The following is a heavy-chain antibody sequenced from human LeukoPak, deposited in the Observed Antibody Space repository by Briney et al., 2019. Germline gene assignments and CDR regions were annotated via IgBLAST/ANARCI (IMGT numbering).Heavy chain of an antibody. CDR2: TDEDGSAK. CDR1: GFTFSGYW. Sequence: PGGSLRLSCAASGFTFSGYWMTWVRQAPGKGLEWVANTDEDGSAKYYLGSVKGRFTISRDNAKNSLYLQMNSLRAEDTAVYYCAVPYYYDSSGYYYWGQGTLVTVSS. CDR3: AVPYYYDSSGYYY. V-gene: IGHV3-7*01. J-gene: IGHJ4*02. D-gene: IGHD3-22*01.